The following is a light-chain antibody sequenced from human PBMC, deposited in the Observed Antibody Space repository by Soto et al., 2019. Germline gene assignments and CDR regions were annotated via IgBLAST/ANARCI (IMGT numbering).Light chain of an antibody. CDR3: QQYNNWRGT. CDR1: QSVSSN. J-gene: IGKJ1*01. CDR2: GAS. Sequence: EIVMTQSPGTLSVSPGERATLSCRASQSVSSNLAWYQHKPGQAPRLLIYGASTRATGIPARFSGSGSGTEFTLTISSLQSEDFAVYYCQQYNNWRGTFGQGTKVEIK. V-gene: IGKV3-15*01.